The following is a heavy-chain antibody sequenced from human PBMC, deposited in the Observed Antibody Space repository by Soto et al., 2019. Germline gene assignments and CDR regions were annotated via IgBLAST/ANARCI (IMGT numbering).Heavy chain of an antibody. CDR1: GGSFSGYI. Sequence: SETLSLTCAVSGGSFSGYIWTWIRQTPGKGLQWIGQINHSGSSIYNPSLKNRVTISTMSNNKFSLELSSVTAADTAVYYCTRGLFSGSSYSGSWDPFDSWGQGTMVT. CDR3: TRGLFSGSSYSGSWDPFDS. J-gene: IGHJ4*02. CDR2: INHSGSS. D-gene: IGHD1-26*01. V-gene: IGHV4-34*01.